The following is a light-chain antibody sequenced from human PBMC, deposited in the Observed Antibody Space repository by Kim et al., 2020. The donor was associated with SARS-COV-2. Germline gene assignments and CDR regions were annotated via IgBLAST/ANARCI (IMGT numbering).Light chain of an antibody. CDR3: LQHNTYPIT. J-gene: IGKJ5*01. Sequence: ASVGDIVTITRRASQDIRNDLGWYQQNTGRAPKRLIYGASNLQSGVPSRFSGSGSGTEFTLTICSVHPEDVSTYFCLQHNTYPITFGQGTRLEIK. V-gene: IGKV1-17*01. CDR1: QDIRND. CDR2: GAS.